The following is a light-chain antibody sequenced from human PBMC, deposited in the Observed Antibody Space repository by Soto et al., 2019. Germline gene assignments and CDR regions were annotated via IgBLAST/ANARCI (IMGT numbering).Light chain of an antibody. CDR2: DTS. V-gene: IGKV3-11*01. J-gene: IGKJ4*01. CDR1: QFVSRR. Sequence: EIVVTQSPATLSASPGERVTLSCRASQFVSRRLAWYQQRLGQVPRLLIYDTSNRATDIPARFSGSGSGTDFTLTISSLDPEDSAVYYCHQRSKWPLTFGGGTKVEIK. CDR3: HQRSKWPLT.